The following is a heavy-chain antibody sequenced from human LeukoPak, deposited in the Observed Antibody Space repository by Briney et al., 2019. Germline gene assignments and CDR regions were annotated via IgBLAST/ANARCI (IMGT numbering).Heavy chain of an antibody. V-gene: IGHV5-51*01. CDR3: ARTFRIAARREAGWFDP. J-gene: IGHJ5*02. Sequence: GESLRISCKGSGYSFTSYWIGWVRQIPGKGLEWMGIIYPGDSDTRYSPSFQGQVTISADKSISTAYLQWSSLKASDTAMYYCARTFRIAARREAGWFDPWGQGTLVTVSS. CDR2: IYPGDSDT. CDR1: GYSFTSYW. D-gene: IGHD6-6*01.